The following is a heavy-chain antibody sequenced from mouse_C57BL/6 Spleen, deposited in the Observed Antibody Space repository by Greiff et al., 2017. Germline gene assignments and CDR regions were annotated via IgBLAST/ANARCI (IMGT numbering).Heavy chain of an antibody. CDR2: IYPADGET. CDR3: AIVSDAYYDFDY. Sequence: EVQLQQSGAELVKPGASVKLSCTASGFNIKDYYMHWVKQRTEQGLEWIGSIYPADGETKYAPKFQGKATVTVDTSSNTADLQLSSLTSEDTAVYYCAIVSDAYYDFDYWGQGTTLTVSS. D-gene: IGHD1-1*01. CDR1: GFNIKDYY. V-gene: IGHV14-2*01. J-gene: IGHJ2*01.